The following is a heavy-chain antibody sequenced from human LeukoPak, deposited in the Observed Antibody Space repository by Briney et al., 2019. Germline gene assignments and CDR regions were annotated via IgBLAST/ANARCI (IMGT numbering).Heavy chain of an antibody. CDR3: ARTRTYLDY. D-gene: IGHD1-7*01. J-gene: IGHJ4*02. CDR2: IYYSGST. V-gene: IGHV4-59*01. Sequence: PSETLSLTCTVSGGSISSYYWSWIRQPPGKGLEWIGYIYYSGSTNYNPSLKNRLSMLVDTSKNHFYLNLTSVTAADTAIYYCARTRTYLDYWGQGALVTVSS. CDR1: GGSISSYY.